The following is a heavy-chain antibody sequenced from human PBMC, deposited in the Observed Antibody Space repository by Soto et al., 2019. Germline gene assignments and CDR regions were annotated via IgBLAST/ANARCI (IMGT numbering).Heavy chain of an antibody. CDR3: ARQGVVVPATKGWFDP. J-gene: IGHJ5*02. Sequence: PSETLSLSCTVSGGSISSSSFYWGWVRQPPGKGLVLIGYIYYSVSTYYNPSLKSRVTISVDTSKYQFSLKLSFVTAADTAVYYCARQGVVVPATKGWFDPWGQGTLVTVSS. CDR2: IYYSVST. CDR1: GGSISSSSFY. D-gene: IGHD2-2*01. V-gene: IGHV4-61*05.